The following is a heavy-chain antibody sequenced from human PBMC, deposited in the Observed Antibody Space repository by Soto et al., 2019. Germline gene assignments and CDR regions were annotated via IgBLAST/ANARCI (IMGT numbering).Heavy chain of an antibody. CDR1: GYTFTSYD. Sequence: QVQLVQSGAEVRKPGASVKVSCEASGYTFTSYDIYWVRQATGQGLEWMGWMNPSTGNSGYAQKFQGRVTMTSDTSISTAHMELSSLRSEDTAVYYCARRAETYGWNGFGADKYYFDFWGQGTLVTVSS. D-gene: IGHD1-1*01. CDR3: ARRAETYGWNGFGADKYYFDF. CDR2: MNPSTGNS. J-gene: IGHJ4*02. V-gene: IGHV1-8*01.